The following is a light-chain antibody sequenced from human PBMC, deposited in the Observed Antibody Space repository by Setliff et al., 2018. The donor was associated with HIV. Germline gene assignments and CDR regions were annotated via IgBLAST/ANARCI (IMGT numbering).Light chain of an antibody. CDR1: SSDVGSYNL. CDR2: GVD. J-gene: IGLJ2*01. CDR3: SSYARSSSLI. V-gene: IGLV2-23*02. Sequence: LTQPASVSGSPGQSITISCTGTSSDVGSYNLVSWYQQYPGKAPKLMIYGVDKRPSGVSYRFSGSKSGNTASLTISGLLADDEANYYCSSYARSSSLIFGGGTKVTVL.